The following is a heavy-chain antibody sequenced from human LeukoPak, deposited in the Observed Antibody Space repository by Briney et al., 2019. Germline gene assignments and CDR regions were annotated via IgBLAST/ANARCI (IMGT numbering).Heavy chain of an antibody. J-gene: IGHJ4*02. D-gene: IGHD3-22*01. CDR2: IIPIFGTA. CDR1: GYTFTIYY. Sequence: SVTVSCKASGYTFTIYYMHWVRQAPGQGLEWMGGIIPIFGTANYAQKFQGRVTITADESTSTAYMELSSLRSEDTAVYYCAKHPLPGDSSGYYYFDYWGQGTLVTVSS. CDR3: AKHPLPGDSSGYYYFDY. V-gene: IGHV1-69*13.